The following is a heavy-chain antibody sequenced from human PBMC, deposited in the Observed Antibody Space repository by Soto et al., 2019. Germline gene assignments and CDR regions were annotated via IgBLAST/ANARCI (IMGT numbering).Heavy chain of an antibody. D-gene: IGHD3-22*01. CDR3: ARGGLSITMIVVVAFDY. J-gene: IGHJ4*02. CDR1: GGSFSGYY. Sequence: SETLSLTCAVYGGSFSGYYWSWIRQPLGKGLEWIGEINHSGSTNYNPSLKSRVTISVDTSKNQFSLKLSSVTAADTAVYYCARGGLSITMIVVVAFDYWGQGTLVTVSS. V-gene: IGHV4-34*01. CDR2: INHSGST.